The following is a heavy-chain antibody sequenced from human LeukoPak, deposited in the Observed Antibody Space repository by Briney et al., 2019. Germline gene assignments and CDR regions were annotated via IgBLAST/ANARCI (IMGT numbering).Heavy chain of an antibody. D-gene: IGHD3-10*01. CDR3: ARDWRSVVRGRVTQGGGFDI. V-gene: IGHV3-7*04. CDR2: IREDGSEK. Sequence: GRSLRLSCAASGFTFRTYSMNWVRQAPGKGLEWVANIREDGSEKYYVDSVKGRFTISRDNAKNSLYLQMNNLRAEDTAVFYCARDWRSVVRGRVTQGGGFDIWGQGTMVTVSS. CDR1: GFTFRTYS. J-gene: IGHJ3*02.